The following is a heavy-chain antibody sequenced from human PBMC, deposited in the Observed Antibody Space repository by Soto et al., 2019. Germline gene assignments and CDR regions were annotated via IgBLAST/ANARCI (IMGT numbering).Heavy chain of an antibody. V-gene: IGHV5-51*01. D-gene: IGHD1-1*01. J-gene: IGHJ4*02. CDR2: IYAADSDT. CDR3: ARTDNPGFNFDY. Sequence: GESLKISCNGSGYTFNTSWIAWMRQLPGKGLECMGIIYAADSDTRYSPTFQGQVTISVDKSINTAHLQWSSLKASDTAMYYCARTDNPGFNFDYWGQGTLVPVSS. CDR1: GYTFNTSW.